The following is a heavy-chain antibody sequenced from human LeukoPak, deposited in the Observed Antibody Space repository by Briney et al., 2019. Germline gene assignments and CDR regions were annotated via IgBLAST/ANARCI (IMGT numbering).Heavy chain of an antibody. CDR2: IYYSGST. CDR1: GGSINSYY. CDR3: ARNLISSSGYVFDY. D-gene: IGHD5-12*01. V-gene: IGHV4-59*08. Sequence: SETLSLTCTVSGGSINSYYWSWIRQPPGKGLGWIGYIYYSGSTNYNPSLKSRVTISVDTSKNQFSLKLSSVTAADTAVYYCARNLISSSGYVFDYWGQGTLVTVSS. J-gene: IGHJ4*02.